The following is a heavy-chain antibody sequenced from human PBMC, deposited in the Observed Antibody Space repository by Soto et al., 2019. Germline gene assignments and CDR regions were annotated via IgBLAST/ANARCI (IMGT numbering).Heavy chain of an antibody. CDR1: GGSIKNNY. CDR2: IYSSGST. V-gene: IGHV4-59*01. D-gene: IGHD1-26*01. Sequence: SETLSLTCIVSGGSIKNNYWTWIRQPPWKGLEWVGYIYSSGSTNYNPSLRSRVTISVDASKNQFSLRLASVTAADTAVYYCARYSGSYSLWSGGYYHYVMDVWGQGTTVT. J-gene: IGHJ6*02. CDR3: ARYSGSYSLWSGGYYHYVMDV.